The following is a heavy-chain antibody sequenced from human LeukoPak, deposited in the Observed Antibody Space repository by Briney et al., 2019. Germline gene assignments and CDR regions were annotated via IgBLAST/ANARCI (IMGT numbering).Heavy chain of an antibody. V-gene: IGHV4-34*01. Sequence: PSETLSLTCAVYGGSFSGYYWSWIRQPPGRGLEWIGEINHSGSTNYNPSLKSRVTISVDTSKNQFSLKLSSVTAADTAVYYCARVGLLWFGENRWFDPWGQGTLVTVSS. J-gene: IGHJ5*02. CDR1: GGSFSGYY. CDR2: INHSGST. CDR3: ARVGLLWFGENRWFDP. D-gene: IGHD3-10*01.